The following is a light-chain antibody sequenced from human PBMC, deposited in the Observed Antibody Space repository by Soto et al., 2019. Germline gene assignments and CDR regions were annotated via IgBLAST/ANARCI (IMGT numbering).Light chain of an antibody. Sequence: QSVLTQPPSVSSASGLKVTISCSGSTSNIGNNYVSWYQQLPGTAPKLLIYDNNRRPSGIPDRFSASKSGTSATLGITGLQTGDEADYYCATWDSSLRGWVFGGGTKLTVL. J-gene: IGLJ3*02. V-gene: IGLV1-51*01. CDR1: TSNIGNNY. CDR2: DNN. CDR3: ATWDSSLRGWV.